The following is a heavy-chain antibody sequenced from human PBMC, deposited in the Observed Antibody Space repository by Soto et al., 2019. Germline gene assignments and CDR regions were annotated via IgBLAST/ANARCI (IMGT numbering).Heavy chain of an antibody. D-gene: IGHD3-9*01. Sequence: QVQLVQSGAEVKKPGASVKVSCKASGYTFTSYGISWVRQAPGQGLEWMGWISAYNGNTNYAQKLQGRVTMTTDTSTGTANMELRSLRSDDTAVYYCARDGGYFDWSDAFDIWGQGTMVTVSS. CDR1: GYTFTSYG. CDR2: ISAYNGNT. V-gene: IGHV1-18*01. J-gene: IGHJ3*02. CDR3: ARDGGYFDWSDAFDI.